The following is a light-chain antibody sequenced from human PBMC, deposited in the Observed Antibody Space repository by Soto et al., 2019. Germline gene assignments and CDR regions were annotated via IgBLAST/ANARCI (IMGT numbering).Light chain of an antibody. CDR3: QQLGT. V-gene: IGKV3-20*01. J-gene: IGKJ1*01. CDR2: GAS. Sequence: EIGLTQSQGTLSLSPGERATRACRASQSVSSSNLAWYQQKPGQGPSLLIYGASSRATGIPDRFSASGSGTDFTLTISRLEPEDFAVYYCQQLGTFGQGTKVEIK. CDR1: QSVSSSN.